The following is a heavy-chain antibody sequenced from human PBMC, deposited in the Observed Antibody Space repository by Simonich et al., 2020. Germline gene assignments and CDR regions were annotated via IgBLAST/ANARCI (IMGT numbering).Heavy chain of an antibody. D-gene: IGHD1-1*01. Sequence: EVQLVESGGGLIQPGGSLRLSCAASGCTVSSNYMRWVRQAPGKGLEGVSVIESGCSTYSASAVKGRFSISRDNSKNTLYLQINSLRAEDTAVYYCARWTATGYYFDYWGQGTLVTVSS. V-gene: IGHV3-53*01. J-gene: IGHJ4*02. CDR2: IESGCST. CDR3: ARWTATGYYFDY. CDR1: GCTVSSNY.